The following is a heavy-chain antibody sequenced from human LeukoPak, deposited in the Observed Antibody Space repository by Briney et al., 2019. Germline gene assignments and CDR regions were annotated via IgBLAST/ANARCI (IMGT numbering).Heavy chain of an antibody. Sequence: SVKVSCKASGGTFSSYAISWVRQAPGQGLEWMGGIIPIFGTTNYAQKFQGRVTMTRDMSTSTVYMELSSLTSEDTAVYYCAREMGVGSTMGYFYYWGQGTLVTVSS. D-gene: IGHD1-26*01. CDR2: IIPIFGTT. CDR1: GGTFSSYA. CDR3: AREMGVGSTMGYFYY. V-gene: IGHV1-69*05. J-gene: IGHJ4*02.